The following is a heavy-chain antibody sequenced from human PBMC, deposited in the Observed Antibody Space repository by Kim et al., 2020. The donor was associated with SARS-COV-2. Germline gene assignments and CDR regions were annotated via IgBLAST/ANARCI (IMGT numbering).Heavy chain of an antibody. D-gene: IGHD5-12*01. CDR2: INAYSGGT. CDR3: ARSGYNLRADP. Sequence: ASVKVSCKASGYSFTGYYMHWVRQAPGQGLEWMGRINAYSGGTNYAQKFQGRVTMTRDTSITTAYMELTRLTSDDTAVYYCARSGYNLRADPWGQGTPVTVSS. V-gene: IGHV1-2*06. CDR1: GYSFTGYY. J-gene: IGHJ5*02.